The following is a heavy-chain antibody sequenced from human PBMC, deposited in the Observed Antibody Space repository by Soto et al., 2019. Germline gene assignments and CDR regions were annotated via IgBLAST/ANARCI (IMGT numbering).Heavy chain of an antibody. Sequence: SEALSLTCAVSGGSFSGYYWTWIRQIPGKGLEWMGEINQSGNTKYNTPLMSRVNMSVEKSRKQFSLKLRSVTAADMAVYYCARPSYALNWDFHYGMQVWGQGTSVTVS. D-gene: IGHD2-2*01. J-gene: IGHJ6*02. CDR1: GGSFSGYY. V-gene: IGHV4-34*01. CDR2: INQSGNT. CDR3: ARPSYALNWDFHYGMQV.